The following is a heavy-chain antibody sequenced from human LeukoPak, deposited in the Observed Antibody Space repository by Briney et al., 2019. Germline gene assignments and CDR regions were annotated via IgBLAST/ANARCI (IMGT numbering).Heavy chain of an antibody. CDR3: ARGPGSWYSVWFDP. J-gene: IGHJ5*02. D-gene: IGHD6-13*01. CDR2: IYYSGST. Sequence: ETLSLTCTVSGGSISSYYWSWIRQPPGKGLEWIGYIYYSGSTNYNPSLKSRVTISVDTSKNQFSLKLSSVTAADTAVYYCARGPGSWYSVWFDPWGQGTLVTVSS. V-gene: IGHV4-59*01. CDR1: GGSISSYY.